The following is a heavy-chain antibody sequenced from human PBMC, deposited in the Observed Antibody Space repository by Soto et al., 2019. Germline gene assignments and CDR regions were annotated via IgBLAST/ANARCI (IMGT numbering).Heavy chain of an antibody. CDR2: LYTMGST. CDR1: GGSISGYY. Sequence: QVQLQESGPGLVKSSETLSLTCTVSGGSISGYYWSWIRQPAGKGLEWIGRLYTMGSTNYNPSLQSRVTMSVDTSKNEFSLKVSSVTAADTAVYFCARVRDYGLGTNRHYHGMDVWGQGTTVTVSS. CDR3: ARVRDYGLGTNRHYHGMDV. V-gene: IGHV4-4*07. D-gene: IGHD3-10*01. J-gene: IGHJ6*02.